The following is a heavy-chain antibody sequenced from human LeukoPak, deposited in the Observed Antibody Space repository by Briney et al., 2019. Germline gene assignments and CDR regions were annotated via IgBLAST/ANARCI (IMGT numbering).Heavy chain of an antibody. V-gene: IGHV3-11*04. CDR1: GFTFSDYY. CDR3: ARDSSGWYSWNYYFDY. J-gene: IGHJ4*02. D-gene: IGHD6-19*01. CDR2: ISSSGSTI. Sequence: GGSLRLSCAASGFTFSDYYMSWIRQAPGKGLEWVSYISSSGSTIYYADSVKGRFTISRDNAKNSLYLQMNSLRAEDTAVYYCARDSSGWYSWNYYFDYWGQGTLVTVSS.